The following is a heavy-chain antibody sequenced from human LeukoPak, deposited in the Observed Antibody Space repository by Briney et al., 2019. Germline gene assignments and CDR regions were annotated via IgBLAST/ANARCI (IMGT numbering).Heavy chain of an antibody. Sequence: PGGSLRLSCAASGLTFSSYAMSWVRQAPGKGLEWVSAISGSGDGTYYADSVEGRFTISRDTSRNTLYLQMNSLRAEDTAVYYCAKYCRGTTVTTLAYWGQGTLVTVSS. J-gene: IGHJ4*02. V-gene: IGHV3-23*01. CDR1: GLTFSSYA. CDR2: ISGSGDGT. D-gene: IGHD4-17*01. CDR3: AKYCRGTTVTTLAY.